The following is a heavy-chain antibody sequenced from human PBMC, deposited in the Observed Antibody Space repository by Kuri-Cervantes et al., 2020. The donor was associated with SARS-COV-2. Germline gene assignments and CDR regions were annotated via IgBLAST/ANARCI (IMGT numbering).Heavy chain of an antibody. D-gene: IGHD5-18*01. CDR1: GGSISSYY. Sequence: GSLRLSCTVSGGSISSYYWSWIRQPPGKGLEWIGYIYYSGSTNYNPSLKSRVTISVDTSKNQLSLKLSSVTAADTAVYYCARATAMAPYYYYYYYMDVWGKGTTVTVSS. V-gene: IGHV4-59*12. J-gene: IGHJ6*03. CDR3: ARATAMAPYYYYYYYMDV. CDR2: IYYSGST.